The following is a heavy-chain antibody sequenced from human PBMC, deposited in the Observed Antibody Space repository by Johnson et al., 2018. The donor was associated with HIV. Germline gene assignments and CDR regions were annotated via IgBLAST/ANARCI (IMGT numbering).Heavy chain of an antibody. CDR2: IWYDGSNK. V-gene: IGHV3-33*08. CDR1: GFTFSSYA. Sequence: QVQLVESGGGVVQPGRSLRLSCAASGFTFSSYAMHWVRQAPGKGLAWVAVIWYDGSNKYYADSVKGRFTISRDDSKNTLYLQMNSLKTEDTAVYYCARWGTVTTDAFDIWGQGTMVTVSS. J-gene: IGHJ3*02. D-gene: IGHD4-17*01. CDR3: ARWGTVTTDAFDI.